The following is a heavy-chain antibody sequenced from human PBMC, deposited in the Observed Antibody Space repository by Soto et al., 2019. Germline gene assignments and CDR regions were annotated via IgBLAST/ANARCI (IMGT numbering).Heavy chain of an antibody. J-gene: IGHJ5*02. V-gene: IGHV1-3*05. CDR3: AGVGPPADP. CDR2: INAGNGNT. CDR1: GYTFTSYA. Sequence: QVQLVQSGAEEKKPGASVKVSCKASGYTFTSYAMHWVRQAPGQRLEWMGWINAGNGNTTYSQKFQGRVTITRDTTASTAYMELRSLRSEATAVYYCAGVGPPADPWGQGTLVTVSS.